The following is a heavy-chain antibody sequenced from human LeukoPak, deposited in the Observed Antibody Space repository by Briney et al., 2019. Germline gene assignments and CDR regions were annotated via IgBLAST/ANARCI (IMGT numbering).Heavy chain of an antibody. D-gene: IGHD1-26*01. CDR2: IRSDGSNK. CDR3: AAEEGYLTNSGNYKGVDY. Sequence: GGSLRLSCAASGFTFSSYGMHWVRQAPGKGLEWVAFIRSDGSNKYYADSVKGRFTISRDNSKNTPYLQMNSLRAEDTAVYYWAAEEGYLTNSGNYKGVDYWGQGTLVTVSS. V-gene: IGHV3-30*02. J-gene: IGHJ4*02. CDR1: GFTFSSYG.